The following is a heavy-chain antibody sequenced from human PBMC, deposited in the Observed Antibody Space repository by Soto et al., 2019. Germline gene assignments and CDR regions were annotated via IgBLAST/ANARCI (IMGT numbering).Heavy chain of an antibody. CDR2: IWYDGSNK. CDR3: ARELGTNFWSGYSRHFDY. J-gene: IGHJ4*02. Sequence: GGSLRLSCAASGFTFSSYGMHWVRQAPGKGLEWVAVIWYDGSNKYYADSVKGRFTISRDNSKNTLYLQMNSLRAEDTAVYYCARELGTNFWSGYSRHFDYWGQGTLVTVSS. CDR1: GFTFSSYG. D-gene: IGHD3-3*01. V-gene: IGHV3-33*01.